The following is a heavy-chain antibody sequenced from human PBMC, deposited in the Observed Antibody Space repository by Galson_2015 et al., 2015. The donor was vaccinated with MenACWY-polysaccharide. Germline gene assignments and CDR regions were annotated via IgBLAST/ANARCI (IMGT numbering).Heavy chain of an antibody. V-gene: IGHV3-48*03. CDR1: GFSFSNYD. CDR3: ARGYSDGKHFEH. D-gene: IGHD5-18*01. CDR2: ISSSGSTT. Sequence: SLRLSCAASGFSFSNYDMNWVRQAPGKGLEWVSLISSSGSTTHYADSVKGRFTISRDNAKNSLYLQMNSLRVEDTAVYFCARGYSDGKHFEHWGQGTLVPVSS. J-gene: IGHJ4*02.